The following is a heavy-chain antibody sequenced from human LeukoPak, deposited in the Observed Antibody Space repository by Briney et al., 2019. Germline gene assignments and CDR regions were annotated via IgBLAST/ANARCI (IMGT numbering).Heavy chain of an antibody. Sequence: GGSLRLSCAASGFTFDDYGMSWVRQAPGKGLEWVSGINWNGGSTGYADSVKGRFTISRDNAKNSLYLQMNSLRAEDTAVYYCARGRHYYDSSGYKVVSFDIWGQGTMVTVSS. D-gene: IGHD3-22*01. CDR3: ARGRHYYDSSGYKVVSFDI. CDR2: INWNGGST. CDR1: GFTFDDYG. V-gene: IGHV3-20*04. J-gene: IGHJ3*02.